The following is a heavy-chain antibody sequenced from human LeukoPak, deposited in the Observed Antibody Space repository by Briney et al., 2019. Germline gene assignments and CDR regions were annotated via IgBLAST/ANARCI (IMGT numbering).Heavy chain of an antibody. V-gene: IGHV4-38-2*02. J-gene: IGHJ5*01. CDR1: GYSISSGYY. CDR3: ARERVFSGEPLWFDS. D-gene: IGHD3-10*01. CDR2: IYHSGST. Sequence: PSETLSLTCAVSGYSISSGYYWGWIRQPPGKGLEWIGSIYHSGSTYYNPSLKSRVTISVDTSKNQFSLKLSSVTAADTAVYYCARERVFSGEPLWFDSWGRGTLVTVSS.